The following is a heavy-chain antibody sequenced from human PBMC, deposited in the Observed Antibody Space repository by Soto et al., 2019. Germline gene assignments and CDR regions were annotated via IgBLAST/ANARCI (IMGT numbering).Heavy chain of an antibody. CDR2: ISYDGSNK. CDR3: AKDRSMVRGVITPRYYGMDV. CDR1: GFTFSSYG. D-gene: IGHD3-10*01. V-gene: IGHV3-30*18. Sequence: QVQLVESGGGVVQPGRSLRLSCAASGFTFSSYGMHWVRQAPGKGLEWVAVISYDGSNKYYADSVKGRFTISRDNSKNTLYLQMNSLRAEDTAVYYCAKDRSMVRGVITPRYYGMDVWGQGTTVTVSS. J-gene: IGHJ6*02.